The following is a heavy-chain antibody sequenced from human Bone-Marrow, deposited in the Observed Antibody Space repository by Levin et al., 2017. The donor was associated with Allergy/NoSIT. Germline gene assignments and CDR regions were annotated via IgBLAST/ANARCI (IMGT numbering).Heavy chain of an antibody. V-gene: IGHV4-31*03. CDR3: ARGTFHGASDAFDV. CDR2: ISYIGST. J-gene: IGHJ3*01. Sequence: SETLSLTCTVSGGSISGGGYYWCWIRQHPGKGLEWIGCISYIGSTHYNPSLKSRVTISADTSDKQFSLKMRSVTDADTAVFYSARGTFHGASDAFDVWGQGTIVTVSS. D-gene: IGHD1/OR15-1a*01. CDR1: GGSISGGGYY.